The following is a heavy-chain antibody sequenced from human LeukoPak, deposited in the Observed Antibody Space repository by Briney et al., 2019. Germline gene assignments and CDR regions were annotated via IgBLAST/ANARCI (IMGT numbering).Heavy chain of an antibody. Sequence: GGSLRLSCAASGFTFSDYYMSWIRQAPGKGLEWVSYISSSSSYTNYADSVKGRFTISRDNAKNSLYLQMNSLRAEDTAVYYCAPYSSRSRAFDYWGQGTLATVSS. CDR1: GFTFSDYY. CDR2: ISSSSSYT. J-gene: IGHJ4*02. D-gene: IGHD6-13*01. V-gene: IGHV3-11*06. CDR3: APYSSRSRAFDY.